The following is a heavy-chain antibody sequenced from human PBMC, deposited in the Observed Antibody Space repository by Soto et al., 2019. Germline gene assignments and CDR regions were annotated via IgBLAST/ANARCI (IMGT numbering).Heavy chain of an antibody. V-gene: IGHV1-3*01. J-gene: IGHJ6*02. D-gene: IGHD4-4*01. CDR1: GYTFTSYA. CDR3: ARVSTTVTSYGMDV. Sequence: QVQLVQSGAEVKKPGASVKVSCKASGYTFTSYAMHWVRQAPGQRLEWMGWINAGNGNTKYSQKFQGRVTITRDTSASTAYMELSNLRSEDTAVYYCARVSTTVTSYGMDVWGQGTTVTVSS. CDR2: INAGNGNT.